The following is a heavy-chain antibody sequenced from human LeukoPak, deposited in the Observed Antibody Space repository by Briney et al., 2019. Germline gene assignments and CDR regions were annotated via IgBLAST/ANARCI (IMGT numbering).Heavy chain of an antibody. Sequence: GGSLRLSCAASGFTFSPYWMSWVRQAPGKGLEWVANIDQDGTKKYYVDSVKGRFTISRDNAKSSLYLQMNSLRAEDTAVYYCARDDYYAHKNWGQGTLVTVPS. D-gene: IGHD1-26*01. CDR3: ARDDYYAHKN. CDR1: GFTFSPYW. V-gene: IGHV3-7*01. CDR2: IDQDGTKK. J-gene: IGHJ4*02.